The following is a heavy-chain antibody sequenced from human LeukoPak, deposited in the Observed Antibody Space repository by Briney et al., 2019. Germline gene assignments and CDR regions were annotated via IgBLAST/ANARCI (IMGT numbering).Heavy chain of an antibody. CDR2: INHSGST. D-gene: IGHD3-10*01. Sequence: SETLSLTCAVYGGSFSGYYWSWIRQPPGKGLEWIGEINHSGSTNYNPSLKSRVTISVDTSKNQFSLKLSSVTAADTAVYYCARGQVRWLGELWYFDYWGQGTLVTVSS. CDR3: ARGQVRWLGELWYFDY. CDR1: GGSFSGYY. J-gene: IGHJ4*02. V-gene: IGHV4-34*01.